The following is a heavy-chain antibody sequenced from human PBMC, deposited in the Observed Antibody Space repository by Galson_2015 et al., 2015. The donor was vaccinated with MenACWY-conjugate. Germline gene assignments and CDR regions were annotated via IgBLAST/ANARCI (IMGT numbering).Heavy chain of an antibody. CDR3: ARRRSSTSGGHWFDP. V-gene: IGHV5-51*01. J-gene: IGHJ5*02. CDR1: GYDFTTYW. CDR2: IYPRDSET. Sequence: QSGAEVKKPGESLKISCKGSGYDFTTYWIVWVRQMPGKGLEWMGIIYPRDSETTYSPTFQGQVTISAAKSISAAYLQWSSLKPSDTAIYYWARRRSSTSGGHWFDPWGQGTLVTVSS. D-gene: IGHD2-2*01.